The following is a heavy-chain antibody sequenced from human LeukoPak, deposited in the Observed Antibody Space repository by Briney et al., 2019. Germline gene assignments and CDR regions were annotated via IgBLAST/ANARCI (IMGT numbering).Heavy chain of an antibody. J-gene: IGHJ4*02. CDR2: IYYSGTT. D-gene: IGHD5-24*01. Sequence: SETLSLTCTVSGGSISSSSYYWGWIRQPPGKELEWIGSIYYSGTTYYNPSLKSRVTISEDTSKNQFSLRLSSVTAADTAVYYCTRHVGGEGYNRYVDYWGQGTLVTVSS. V-gene: IGHV4-39*01. CDR3: TRHVGGEGYNRYVDY. CDR1: GGSISSSSYY.